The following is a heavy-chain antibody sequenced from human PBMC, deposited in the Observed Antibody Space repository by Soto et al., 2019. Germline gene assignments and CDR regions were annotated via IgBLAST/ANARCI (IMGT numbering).Heavy chain of an antibody. CDR2: INSDGSST. CDR3: ARQVERLYCSSTSCYAGYGWFDP. D-gene: IGHD2-2*01. Sequence: GGSLRLSCAASGFTFSSYWMHWVRQAPGKGLVWVSRINSDGSSTSYADSVKGRFTISRDNAKNTLYLQMNSLRAEDTAVYYCARQVERLYCSSTSCYAGYGWFDPWGQGTLVTVSS. CDR1: GFTFSSYW. J-gene: IGHJ5*02. V-gene: IGHV3-74*01.